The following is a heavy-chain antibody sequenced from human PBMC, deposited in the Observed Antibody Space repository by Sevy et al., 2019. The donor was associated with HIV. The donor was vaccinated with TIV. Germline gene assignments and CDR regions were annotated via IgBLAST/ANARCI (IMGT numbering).Heavy chain of an antibody. CDR3: ARASQQLVLLREYYFDY. D-gene: IGHD6-13*01. Sequence: GGSLRLSCAASGFTFNIYSMNWVHQAPGKGLEWVSSISSSSSYIYYADSLKGRFTVSRDNAKNSLYLQMNSLRAEDTAVYYCARASQQLVLLREYYFDYWGQGTLVTVSS. CDR1: GFTFNIYS. J-gene: IGHJ4*02. CDR2: ISSSSSYI. V-gene: IGHV3-21*01.